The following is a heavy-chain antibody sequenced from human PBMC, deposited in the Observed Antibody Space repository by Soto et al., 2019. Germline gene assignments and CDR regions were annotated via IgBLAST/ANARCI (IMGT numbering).Heavy chain of an antibody. Sequence: SETLSLTCTVSGGANWGWFRQSPEKGLEWIGYIDYSGSTNYNPSLRSRITITIDTSSNQFSLNLASVTAADAAVYYCTRARYGDHFDSWGQGTLVTVSS. CDR3: TRARYGDHFDS. J-gene: IGHJ4*02. D-gene: IGHD4-17*01. CDR2: IDYSGST. CDR1: GGAN. V-gene: IGHV4-59*01.